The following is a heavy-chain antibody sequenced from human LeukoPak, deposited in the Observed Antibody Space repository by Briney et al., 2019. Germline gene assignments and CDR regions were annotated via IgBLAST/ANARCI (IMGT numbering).Heavy chain of an antibody. CDR3: ARWTAAALDY. D-gene: IGHD6-13*01. Sequence: GESLKISCKGSGYSFSDYWIAWVRQMPGRGLEWMGIIYPGDSDTAYNPSFQGQATISADKSISTAYLQWSSLKASDTAMYYCARWTAAALDYWGQGTLVTVSS. V-gene: IGHV5-51*01. J-gene: IGHJ4*02. CDR2: IYPGDSDT. CDR1: GYSFSDYW.